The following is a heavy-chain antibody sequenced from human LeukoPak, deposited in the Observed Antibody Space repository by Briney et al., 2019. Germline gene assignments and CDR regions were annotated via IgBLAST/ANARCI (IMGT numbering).Heavy chain of an antibody. Sequence: GGSLRLSCAASGFTFSRYAMHWVRQAPGKGLEWVAVISYDGSNQYYADSVKGRFTISRDNSKNTLYLQMHSLRTEDTSVYYCARDALGATTLGFIRDFDYWGQGALVTVSS. CDR2: ISYDGSNQ. J-gene: IGHJ4*02. CDR1: GFTFSRYA. D-gene: IGHD1-26*01. CDR3: ARDALGATTLGFIRDFDY. V-gene: IGHV3-30-3*01.